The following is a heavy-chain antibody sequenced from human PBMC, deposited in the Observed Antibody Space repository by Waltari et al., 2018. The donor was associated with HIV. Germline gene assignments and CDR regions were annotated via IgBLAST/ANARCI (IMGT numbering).Heavy chain of an antibody. J-gene: IGHJ3*02. Sequence: GMNWVRQAPGKGLEWVSSISSGSVYIYYADSVKGRFTIARDNAKNSLYLQMNSLRAEDTAVYYCARDEAEMATLTAFDIWGQGTMVTVSS. V-gene: IGHV3-21*01. D-gene: IGHD5-12*01. CDR2: ISSGSVYI. CDR3: ARDEAEMATLTAFDI. CDR1: G.